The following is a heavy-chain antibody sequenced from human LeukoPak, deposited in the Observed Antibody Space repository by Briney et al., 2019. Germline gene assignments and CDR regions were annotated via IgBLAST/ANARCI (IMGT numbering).Heavy chain of an antibody. Sequence: SETLSPTCAVSARSISSGGYACSWIRQPPGKGLEWIGSIYHGGSTYYNPSLKSRVTISVDRSKNQFSLKRTSVTAADTAVYYCISDFGGHFQNWGQGTLVTVSS. D-gene: IGHD4-23*01. V-gene: IGHV4-30-2*01. J-gene: IGHJ1*01. CDR2: IYHGGST. CDR1: ARSISSGGYA. CDR3: ISDFGGHFQN.